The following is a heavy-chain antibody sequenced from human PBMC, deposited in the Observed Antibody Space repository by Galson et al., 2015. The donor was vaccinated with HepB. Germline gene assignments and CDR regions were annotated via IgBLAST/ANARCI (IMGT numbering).Heavy chain of an antibody. V-gene: IGHV4-38-2*02. Sequence: TLSLTCTVSGYSISSGYYWGWIRQPPGKGLEWIGSIYHSGSTYYNPSLKSRVTISVDTSKNQFSLKLSSVTAADTAVYYCARAPPPRNSYGYFDYWGQGTLVTVSS. CDR3: ARAPPPRNSYGYFDY. CDR2: IYHSGST. J-gene: IGHJ4*02. D-gene: IGHD5-18*01. CDR1: GYSISSGYY.